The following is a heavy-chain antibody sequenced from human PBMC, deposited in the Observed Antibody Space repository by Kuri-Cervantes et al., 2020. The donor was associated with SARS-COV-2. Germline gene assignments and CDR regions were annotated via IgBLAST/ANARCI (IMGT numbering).Heavy chain of an antibody. CDR2: IYYSGST. Sequence: GSLRLSCTVSGGSISSHYWSWIRQPPGKGLEWTGYIYYSGSTNYNPSLKSRVTISVDTSKNQFSLKLSSVTAADTAVYYCARHKVATIEEYYFDYWGQGTLVTVSS. D-gene: IGHD5-12*01. J-gene: IGHJ4*02. V-gene: IGHV4-59*08. CDR1: GGSISSHY. CDR3: ARHKVATIEEYYFDY.